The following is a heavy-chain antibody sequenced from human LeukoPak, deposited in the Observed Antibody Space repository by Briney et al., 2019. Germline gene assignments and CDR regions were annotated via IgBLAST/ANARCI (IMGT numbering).Heavy chain of an antibody. Sequence: ASVKVSCKASGYTFTGYYMHWVRQAPGQGLEWMGRINPNSGGTNYAQKFQGRVTMTRDTSISAAYMELSRLRSDDTAVYYCAREGAGLMAFDVWGQGTMVTVSS. CDR2: INPNSGGT. J-gene: IGHJ3*01. D-gene: IGHD3-16*01. CDR3: AREGAGLMAFDV. V-gene: IGHV1-2*06. CDR1: GYTFTGYY.